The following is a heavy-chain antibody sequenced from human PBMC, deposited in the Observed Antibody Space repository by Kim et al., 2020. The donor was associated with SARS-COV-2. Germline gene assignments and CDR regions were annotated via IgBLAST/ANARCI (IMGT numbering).Heavy chain of an antibody. CDR3: ATGPAYNWNYSFDY. Sequence: YAQKFQGRVTMTEDTSTDTAYMELSSLRSEDTAVYYCATGPAYNWNYSFDYWGKGTLVTVSS. V-gene: IGHV1-24*01. J-gene: IGHJ4*02. D-gene: IGHD1-7*01.